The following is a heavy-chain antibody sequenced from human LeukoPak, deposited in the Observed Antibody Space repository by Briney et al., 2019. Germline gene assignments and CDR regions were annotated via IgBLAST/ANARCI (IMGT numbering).Heavy chain of an antibody. CDR2: INSDGSST. CDR1: GFTFSSYW. V-gene: IGHV3-74*01. CDR3: ARHGTRYYYYYMDV. Sequence: GGSLRLSCAASGFTFSSYWMHWVRQAPGKGLVWVSRINSDGSSTSYADSVKGRFTISRDNAKNTLYLQMNSLRAEDTAVYYCARHGTRYYYYYMDVWGKGTTITISS. D-gene: IGHD1-26*01. J-gene: IGHJ6*03.